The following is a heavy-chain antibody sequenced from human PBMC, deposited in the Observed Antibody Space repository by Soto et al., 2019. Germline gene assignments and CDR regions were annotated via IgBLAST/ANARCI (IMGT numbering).Heavy chain of an antibody. V-gene: IGHV3-64D*08. CDR2: ISSNGGST. J-gene: IGHJ6*02. D-gene: IGHD1-26*01. CDR1: GFTFSSYA. Sequence: GGSLRLSCSASGFTFSSYAMHWVRQAPGKGLEYVSAISSNGGSTYYADSVKGRFTISRDNSKNTLYLQVSSLRAEDTAVYYCVKMYVDSESYLGDYYGMDVWGQGTTVTVSS. CDR3: VKMYVDSESYLGDYYGMDV.